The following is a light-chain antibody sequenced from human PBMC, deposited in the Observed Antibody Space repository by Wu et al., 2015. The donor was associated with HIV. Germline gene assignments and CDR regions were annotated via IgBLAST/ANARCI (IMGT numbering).Light chain of an antibody. CDR3: QQYGYSQT. Sequence: EIVLTQSPGTLSLSPGERATLSCRASQSISSSYLAWYQQKPGQAPRLLIYGASSGATGIPDRFSGSGSGTDFTLTINRLEPEDFAVYYCQQYGYSQTFGQGTKVEIK. V-gene: IGKV3-20*01. J-gene: IGKJ1*01. CDR2: GAS. CDR1: QSISSSY.